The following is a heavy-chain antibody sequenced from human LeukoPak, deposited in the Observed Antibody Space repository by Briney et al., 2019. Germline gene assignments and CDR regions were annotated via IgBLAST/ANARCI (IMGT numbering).Heavy chain of an antibody. J-gene: IGHJ4*02. Sequence: GGSLRLSCVVSGSSLSNYAMTWVRQAPGKGLEWVSYISDRGGSTNYADSERGRSTISSETSLNTLYLLMSGLRADATAVYFGANRGIVLRGILVSGYHQEAYHYDYWGQGVLVTVPS. V-gene: IGHV3-23*01. CDR1: GSSLSNYA. CDR2: ISDRGGST. CDR3: ANRGIVLRGILVSGYHQEAYHYDY. D-gene: IGHD3-10*01.